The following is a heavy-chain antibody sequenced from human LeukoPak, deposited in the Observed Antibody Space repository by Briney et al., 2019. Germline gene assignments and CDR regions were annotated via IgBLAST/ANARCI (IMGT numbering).Heavy chain of an antibody. CDR2: ISGSGGST. CDR1: GSTFSNAW. J-gene: IGHJ4*02. D-gene: IGHD3-22*01. Sequence: GGSLRLSCAASGSTFSNAWMNWVRQAPGKGLEWVSSISGSGGSTYYADSVKGRFTISRDNSKNTLYLQMDSLRAEDTAVYYCAKSSYYDSSGFYREYYFDYWGQGTLVTVSS. CDR3: AKSSYYDSSGFYREYYFDY. V-gene: IGHV3-23*01.